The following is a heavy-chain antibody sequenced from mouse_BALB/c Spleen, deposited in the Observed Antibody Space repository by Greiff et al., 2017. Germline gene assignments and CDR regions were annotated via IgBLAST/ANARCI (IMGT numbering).Heavy chain of an antibody. CDR3: ARAYYGNYEAY. CDR2: INPGSGGT. J-gene: IGHJ3*01. V-gene: IGHV1-54*03. Sequence: QVQLKESGAELVRPGTSVKVSCKASGYAFTNYLIEWVKQRPGQGLEWIGVINPGSGGTNYNEKFKGKATLTADKSSSTAYMQLSSLTSDDSAVYFCARAYYGNYEAYWGQGTLVTVSA. CDR1: GYAFTNYL. D-gene: IGHD2-10*01.